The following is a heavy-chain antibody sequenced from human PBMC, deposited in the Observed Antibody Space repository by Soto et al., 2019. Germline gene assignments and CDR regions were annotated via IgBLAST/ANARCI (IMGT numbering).Heavy chain of an antibody. CDR3: ARALILAGYYIHDAFDI. CDR1: GGSISRDY. Sequence: SETLSLTCTVSGGSISRDYWSWIRQPPGKGLEWIGYIYYSGSTNYNPSLKSRVTISVDTSKNQFSLKLSSVTAADTAVYYCARALILAGYYIHDAFDIWGQGTMVTVSS. V-gene: IGHV4-59*01. D-gene: IGHD3-9*01. J-gene: IGHJ3*02. CDR2: IYYSGST.